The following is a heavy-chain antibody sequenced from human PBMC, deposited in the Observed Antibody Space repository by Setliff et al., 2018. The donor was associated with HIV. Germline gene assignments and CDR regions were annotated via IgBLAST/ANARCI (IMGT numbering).Heavy chain of an antibody. CDR2: INRSGNT. Sequence: SETLSLTCAVYGGSFSDYYWSWIRQPPGKGLEWIGEINRSGNTKCNPSLKSRVTISIDTSKNQFSLKLNSVTAADTAVYYCTVYNTGSSKDHYWGQGTPVTVSS. CDR3: TVYNTGSSKDHY. CDR1: GGSFSDYY. D-gene: IGHD2-8*02. J-gene: IGHJ4*02. V-gene: IGHV4-34*01.